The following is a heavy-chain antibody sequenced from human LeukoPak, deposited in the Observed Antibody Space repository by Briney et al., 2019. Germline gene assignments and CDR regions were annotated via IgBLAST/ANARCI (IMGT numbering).Heavy chain of an antibody. CDR3: ARDYADYVGYFFFDY. J-gene: IGHJ4*02. CDR1: GFTFNNYA. CDR2: ISGGGETT. Sequence: PGGSLRLSCAASGFTFNNYAMNWVRRAPGKGLEWVSSISGGGETTYYADSAKGRFTISRDNSQNTLYLQMNSLRAEDTAVYYCARDYADYVGYFFFDYWGQGTLVTASS. D-gene: IGHD4-17*01. V-gene: IGHV3-23*01.